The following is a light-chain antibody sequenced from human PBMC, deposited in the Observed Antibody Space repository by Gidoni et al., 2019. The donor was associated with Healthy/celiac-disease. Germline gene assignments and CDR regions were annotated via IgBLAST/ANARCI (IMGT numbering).Light chain of an antibody. CDR3: SSYTSSSTWV. J-gene: IGLJ3*02. CDR1: SSDVGGYNY. V-gene: IGLV2-14*01. Sequence: QSALTQPASVSGSPAQSTTISCTGTSSDVGGYNYVSWYQQHPGKAPKLMIYDVSNRPSGVSKRFSGSKSGNTASLTISGLQAEDEADYYCSSYTSSSTWVFGGGTKLTVL. CDR2: DVS.